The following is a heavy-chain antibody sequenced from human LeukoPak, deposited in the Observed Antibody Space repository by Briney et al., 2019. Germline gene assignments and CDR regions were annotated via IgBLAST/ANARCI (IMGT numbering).Heavy chain of an antibody. D-gene: IGHD3-22*01. CDR1: GYTFTGYY. Sequence: ASVKVSCKASGYTFTGYYMHWVRQAPGQGLEWMGWINPNSGGTNYAQKFQGRVTMTRDTSISTAYMELSRLRSDDTAVYYCARDLSVYYYDSSGYLHWYFDLWGRGTLVTVSS. CDR2: INPNSGGT. J-gene: IGHJ2*01. V-gene: IGHV1-2*02. CDR3: ARDLSVYYYDSSGYLHWYFDL.